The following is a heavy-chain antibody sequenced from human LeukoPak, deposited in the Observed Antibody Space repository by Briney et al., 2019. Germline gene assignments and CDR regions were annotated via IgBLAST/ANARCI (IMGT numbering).Heavy chain of an antibody. D-gene: IGHD3-22*01. CDR3: ARDTLLMGYYYDSSGYLPRFDY. Sequence: ASVKVSCKASGYTFTSYGISWVRQAPGQGLEWMGWISAYNGNTNYAQKLQGRVTMTTDTSTSTAYMELRSLRSDDTAVYYYARDTLLMGYYYDSSGYLPRFDYWGQGTLVTVSS. J-gene: IGHJ4*02. V-gene: IGHV1-18*01. CDR2: ISAYNGNT. CDR1: GYTFTSYG.